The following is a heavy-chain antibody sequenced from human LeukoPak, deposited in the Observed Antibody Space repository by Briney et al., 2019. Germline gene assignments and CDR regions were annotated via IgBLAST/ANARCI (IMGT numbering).Heavy chain of an antibody. CDR2: MYYSGST. Sequence: SETLSLTCTVSGGSISSYYWSWIRQPPGKGLEWVGYMYYSGSTNSNPSPKSRVTISVDTSKNQFSLKLSSVTAADTAVYYCARSRGLYNWFDPWGQGTLVTVPS. D-gene: IGHD4/OR15-4a*01. CDR3: ARSRGLYNWFDP. CDR1: GGSISSYY. V-gene: IGHV4-59*01. J-gene: IGHJ5*02.